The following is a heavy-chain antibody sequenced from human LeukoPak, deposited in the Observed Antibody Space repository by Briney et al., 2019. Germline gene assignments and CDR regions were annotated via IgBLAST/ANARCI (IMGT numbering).Heavy chain of an antibody. CDR1: GGSFSGYY. D-gene: IGHD6-19*01. Sequence: PSETLSLTCAVDGGSFSGYYWSWIRQPPGKGLEWIGEISHSGSTNYNPSLTSRVTISVDTSKNQFSLKLSSVTAADTAVYYCAVNGYSSGWFTQNYFDYWGQGTLVTVSS. CDR3: AVNGYSSGWFTQNYFDY. CDR2: ISHSGST. J-gene: IGHJ4*02. V-gene: IGHV4-34*01.